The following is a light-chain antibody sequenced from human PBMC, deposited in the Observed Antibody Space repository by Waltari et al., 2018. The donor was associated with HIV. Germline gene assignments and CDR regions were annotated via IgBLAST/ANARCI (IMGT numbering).Light chain of an antibody. J-gene: IGLJ3*02. CDR2: RNN. CDR3: AAWDDSLSGWRV. Sequence: QSVLTQPPSASGTPGQRVTISCSGSSSNIGSNYVYWYQQLPGTAPKLLIYRNNQRPSGVPDRCSGSKSGTSASLAISGLRSEDEADYYCAAWDDSLSGWRVFGGGTKLTVL. V-gene: IGLV1-47*01. CDR1: SSNIGSNY.